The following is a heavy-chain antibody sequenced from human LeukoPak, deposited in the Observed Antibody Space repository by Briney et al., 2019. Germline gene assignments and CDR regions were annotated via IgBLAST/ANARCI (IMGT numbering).Heavy chain of an antibody. CDR1: GGSISSSNYY. V-gene: IGHV4-39*01. Sequence: SETLSLACVVSGGSISSSNYYWGWIRQPPGKGLEWIGTIYYSGSTYYNASLKSRVTISVDTSKNQFSLKLSSVTAADTAVYYCASSGWYLLPGVYWGQGTLVTVSS. J-gene: IGHJ4*02. CDR2: IYYSGST. D-gene: IGHD6-19*01. CDR3: ASSGWYLLPGVY.